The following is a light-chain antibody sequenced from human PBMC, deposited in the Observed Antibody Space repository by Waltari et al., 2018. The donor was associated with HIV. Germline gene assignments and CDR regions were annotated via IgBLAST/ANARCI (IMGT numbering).Light chain of an antibody. V-gene: IGLV2-23*01. Sequence: QSALTQPASVSGSPGQSITISCTGTSSDVGSYNLVSWYQQHPGKAPKVMIYEGSKRPLGVSNPFSGSKSCNTASLTISGLQAEDEADYYCCSYTGSSTRRPYVFGTGTKVTVL. J-gene: IGLJ1*01. CDR2: EGS. CDR3: CSYTGSSTRRPYV. CDR1: SSDVGSYNL.